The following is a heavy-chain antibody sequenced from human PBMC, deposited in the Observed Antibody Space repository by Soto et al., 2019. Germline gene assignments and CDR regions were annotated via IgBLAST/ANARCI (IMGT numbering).Heavy chain of an antibody. Sequence: VASVKVSCKVSGYTLTELSMHWVRQAPGKGLEWMGGFDPEDGETIYAQKFQGRVTMTEDTSTDTAYMELSSLRSEDTAVYYCATAVYSSGFNFDYWGQGTLVTVSS. D-gene: IGHD6-19*01. J-gene: IGHJ4*02. CDR3: ATAVYSSGFNFDY. CDR1: GYTLTELS. V-gene: IGHV1-24*01. CDR2: FDPEDGET.